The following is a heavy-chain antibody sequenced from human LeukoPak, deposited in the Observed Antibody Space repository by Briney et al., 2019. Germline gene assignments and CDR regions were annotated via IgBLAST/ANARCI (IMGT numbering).Heavy chain of an antibody. CDR2: IYPGDSDT. V-gene: IGHV5-51*01. CDR1: GYTFTSYY. D-gene: IGHD6-13*01. Sequence: KVSCKASGYTFTSYYMHWVRQMPGKGLEWMGIIYPGDSDTRYSPSFQGQVTISADKSISTAYLQWSSLKASDTAMYYCARLLTGYSSSWYFGYFDYWGQGTLVTVSS. J-gene: IGHJ4*02. CDR3: ARLLTGYSSSWYFGYFDY.